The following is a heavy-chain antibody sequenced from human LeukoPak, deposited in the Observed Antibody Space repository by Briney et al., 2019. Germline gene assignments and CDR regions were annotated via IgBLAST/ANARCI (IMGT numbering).Heavy chain of an antibody. CDR1: GGTFSSYA. D-gene: IGHD3-10*01. Sequence: SVKVSCKASGGTFSSYAISWVRQAPGQGLEWMGGIIPIFGTANYAQKFQGRVTITTDESTSTAYMELSSLRSEDTAVYYCARRLLAGSYKVDYWGQGTLVTVSS. CDR2: IIPIFGTA. V-gene: IGHV1-69*05. CDR3: ARRLLAGSYKVDY. J-gene: IGHJ4*02.